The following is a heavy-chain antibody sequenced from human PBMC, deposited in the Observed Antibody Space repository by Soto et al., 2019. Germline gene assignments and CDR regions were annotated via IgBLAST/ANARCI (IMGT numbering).Heavy chain of an antibody. CDR2: IIPILGKP. CDR3: ARLWGTADLDS. Sequence: ASVKVSCKTSRNTFRTYSVNWVRQAPGQGLEWMGGIIPILGKPNYAQNFQGRVTITADESTSTVYLELRSLRSEDTAVYYCARLWGTADLDSWGQGTRVTVSS. D-gene: IGHD6-13*01. V-gene: IGHV1-69*13. J-gene: IGHJ4*02. CDR1: RNTFRTYS.